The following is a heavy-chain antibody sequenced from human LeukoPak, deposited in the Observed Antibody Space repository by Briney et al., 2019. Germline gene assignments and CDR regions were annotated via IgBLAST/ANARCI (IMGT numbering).Heavy chain of an antibody. D-gene: IGHD6-13*01. V-gene: IGHV3-11*01. J-gene: IGHJ2*01. CDR2: ISSGGSTI. Sequence: GGSLRLSCAASGFTFSDYYMNWISQAPGKGLEWVSYISSGGSTIYYADSVKGRFTISRDNAKNSLYLQMNSLRAVDTAVYYCARVVISAAGTGPYYFDLWGRGTLVTVSS. CDR1: GFTFSDYY. CDR3: ARVVISAAGTGPYYFDL.